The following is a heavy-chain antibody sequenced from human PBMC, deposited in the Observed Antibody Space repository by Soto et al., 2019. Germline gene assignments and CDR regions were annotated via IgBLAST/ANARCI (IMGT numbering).Heavy chain of an antibody. Sequence: QVQLVQSGGDVKTPGASVKVSCTTFRYTFTSHGIAWVRQAPGQGLEWMGWNSTFNGKTDYAQKFQGRVTMTADTLTSTVHMELRSLRSDDTAVYYCARLLTEGATFREDAFDLWGQGTKVTVSS. V-gene: IGHV1-18*01. CDR1: RYTFTSHG. J-gene: IGHJ3*01. CDR2: NSTFNGKT. D-gene: IGHD1-26*01. CDR3: ARLLTEGATFREDAFDL.